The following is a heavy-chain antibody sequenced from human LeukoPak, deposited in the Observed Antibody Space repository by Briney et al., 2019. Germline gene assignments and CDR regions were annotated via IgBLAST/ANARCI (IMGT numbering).Heavy chain of an antibody. CDR3: ARDNSYGLDV. V-gene: IGHV3-74*01. CDR2: INNGGDST. CDR1: GFTLSSYW. Sequence: PPGGSLRLSCAASGFTLSSYWMHWVRQAPGKGLVWVSHINNGGDSTAYADSVKGRFTISKDIAKNTLYLQTNSLRAEDTAVYHCARDNSYGLDVWGRGTTVTVSS. J-gene: IGHJ6*04.